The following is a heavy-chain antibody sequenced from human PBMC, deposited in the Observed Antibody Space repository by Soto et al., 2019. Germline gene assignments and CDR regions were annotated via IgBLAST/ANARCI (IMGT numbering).Heavy chain of an antibody. CDR3: AKDLPPPGSYPFYFDY. J-gene: IGHJ4*02. Sequence: QVQLVESGGGVVQPGRSLRLSCAASGFTFSCYGMHWVRQAPGKGLEWVTVISYDGSNKYYADSVKGRFTISRDNSKNTLYLQMNSLRAEDTAMYYCAKDLPPPGSYPFYFDYWGQSTLLTVSS. D-gene: IGHD1-26*01. CDR2: ISYDGSNK. CDR1: GFTFSCYG. V-gene: IGHV3-30*18.